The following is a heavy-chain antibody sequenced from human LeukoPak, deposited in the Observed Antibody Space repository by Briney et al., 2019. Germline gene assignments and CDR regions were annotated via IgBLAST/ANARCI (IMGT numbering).Heavy chain of an antibody. CDR3: ARDSPTYYFDY. V-gene: IGHV4-31*03. CDR1: GGSISSGTFP. Sequence: PSETLSLTCTVSGGSISSGTFPWTWIRQHPGKDLEWIGYIYSSGSNFYNPSLKGRVTISVDTSKNQFSLKLSSVTAADTAVYYCARDSPTYYFDYWGQGTLVTVSS. CDR2: IYSSGSN. J-gene: IGHJ4*02.